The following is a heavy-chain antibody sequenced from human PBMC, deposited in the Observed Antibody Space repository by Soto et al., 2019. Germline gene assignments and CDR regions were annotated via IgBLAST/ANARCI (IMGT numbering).Heavy chain of an antibody. CDR1: GYSFDRYG. J-gene: IGHJ4*02. CDR2: ISADNGDT. D-gene: IGHD3-22*01. CDR3: ARDRSYYYETSGYPFDY. V-gene: IGHV1-18*01. Sequence: ASVKVSCKASGYSFDRYGISWVRQAPGQRPEWMGWISADNGDTRFSQKVQGRLTLTTDTSTNTAYMDLRSLSSDDTAVYYCARDRSYYYETSGYPFDYWGQGTQVTFSS.